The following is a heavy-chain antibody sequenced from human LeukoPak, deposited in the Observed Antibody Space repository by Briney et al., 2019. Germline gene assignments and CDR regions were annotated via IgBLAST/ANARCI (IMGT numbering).Heavy chain of an antibody. CDR3: ARDGNYYGSGSKGDY. J-gene: IGHJ4*02. D-gene: IGHD3-10*01. Sequence: QPGGSLRLSCAASGFTFSSYEMNWVRQAPGKGLEWVSYISSSSSYIYYADSVKGRFTISRDNAKNSLYLQMNSLRAEDTAVYYCARDGNYYGSGSKGDYWGQGTLVTVSS. V-gene: IGHV3-48*03. CDR1: GFTFSSYE. CDR2: ISSSSSYI.